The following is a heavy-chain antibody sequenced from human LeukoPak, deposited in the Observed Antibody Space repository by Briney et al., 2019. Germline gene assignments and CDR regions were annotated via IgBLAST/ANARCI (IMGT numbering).Heavy chain of an antibody. D-gene: IGHD2-2*01. Sequence: PGGSLRLSCAASGFTFSSYAMSWVRQAPGKGLEWVSAISGSGGSTYYADSVKGRFTISRDNSKSTLYLQMNSLRAEDTAVYYCAKGERERTIVVVPAAPNDYWGQGTLVTVSS. V-gene: IGHV3-23*01. J-gene: IGHJ4*02. CDR2: ISGSGGST. CDR3: AKGERERTIVVVPAAPNDY. CDR1: GFTFSSYA.